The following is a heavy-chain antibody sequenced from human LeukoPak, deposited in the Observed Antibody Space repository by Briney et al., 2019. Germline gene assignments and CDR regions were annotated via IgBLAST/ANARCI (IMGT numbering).Heavy chain of an antibody. CDR1: GFTFSDYS. J-gene: IGHJ1*01. V-gene: IGHV3-21*01. D-gene: IGHD5-18*01. CDR2: ISRSSSHV. Sequence: GGSLRLSCAASGFTFSDYSMNWVRQAPGKGLEWVSSISRSSSHVYYAGSVKGRFTISRDNAKDSLYLQMNSLRAEDMAVYFCVRDLMGSGSTTAYLHHWGQGTLVTVSS. CDR3: VRDLMGSGSTTAYLHH.